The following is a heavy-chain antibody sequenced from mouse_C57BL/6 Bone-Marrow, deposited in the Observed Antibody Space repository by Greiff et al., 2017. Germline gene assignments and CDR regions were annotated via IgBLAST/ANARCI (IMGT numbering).Heavy chain of an antibody. J-gene: IGHJ3*01. CDR2: IDPNSGGT. Sequence: VQLQQPGAELVKPGASVKLSCKASGYTFTSYWMHWVKQRPGRGLEWIGRIDPNSGGTKYNEKFKSKATLTVDKPSSPAYMQLSSLTSEDSAVYYCARSFYGSSSAWFAYWGQGTLVTVSA. V-gene: IGHV1-72*01. CDR3: ARSFYGSSSAWFAY. CDR1: GYTFTSYW. D-gene: IGHD1-1*01.